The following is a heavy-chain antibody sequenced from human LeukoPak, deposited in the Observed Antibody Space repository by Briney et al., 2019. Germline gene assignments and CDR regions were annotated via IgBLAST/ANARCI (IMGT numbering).Heavy chain of an antibody. D-gene: IGHD4-11*01. CDR3: ARRTKSTATEGYYYYYYMDV. J-gene: IGHJ6*03. CDR1: GGTFSSYA. CDR2: IIPIFGTA. V-gene: IGHV1-69*13. Sequence: SVKVSCKASGGTFSSYAISWVRQAPGQGLEWMGGIIPIFGTANYAQKFQGRVTITADESTSTAYMELSSLTSEDTAVYYCARRTKSTATEGYYYYYYMDVWGKGTTVTVSS.